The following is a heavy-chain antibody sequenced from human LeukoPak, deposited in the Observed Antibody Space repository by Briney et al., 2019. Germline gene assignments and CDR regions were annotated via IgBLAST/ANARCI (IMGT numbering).Heavy chain of an antibody. CDR2: INPNSGGT. V-gene: IGHV1-2*02. Sequence: ASVKVSCKASGYTFTGYYMHWVRQAPGQGLEWMGWINPNSGGTNYAQKFQGRVTMTRDTSISTAFMELNRLRSDDTAVYYCARVIGGRKRGQGPIDGFNIWGQGTVITVSS. CDR3: ARVIGGRKRGQGPIDGFNI. J-gene: IGHJ3*02. CDR1: GYTFTGYY.